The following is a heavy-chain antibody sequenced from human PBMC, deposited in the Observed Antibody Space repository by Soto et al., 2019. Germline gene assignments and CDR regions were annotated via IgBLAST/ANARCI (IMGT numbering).Heavy chain of an antibody. J-gene: IGHJ4*02. D-gene: IGHD1-26*01. V-gene: IGHV3-23*01. CDR3: ARGGIVGATRGIGY. CDR2: ISGSGGST. CDR1: GFTFSSYA. Sequence: GGSLRLSCAASGFTFSSYAMSWVRQAPGKGLGWGSAISGSGGSTYYADSVKGRFTISVETSKNQSSLKLSSVPAADTAVYYCARGGIVGATRGIGYWGQGTLVTVSP.